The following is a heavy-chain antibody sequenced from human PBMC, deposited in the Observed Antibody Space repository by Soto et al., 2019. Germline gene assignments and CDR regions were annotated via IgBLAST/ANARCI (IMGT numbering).Heavy chain of an antibody. V-gene: IGHV1-69*13. CDR1: GGTFSSYA. CDR2: IIPIFGTA. CDR3: ARASYYDMLTGYPLYNWFDP. J-gene: IGHJ5*02. D-gene: IGHD3-9*01. Sequence: SVKVSCKASGGTFSSYAISWVRQAPGHGLEWMGGIIPIFGTANYAQKFQGRVTITADESTSTAYMELSSLRSEDTAVYYCARASYYDMLTGYPLYNWFDPWGQGTLVTVS.